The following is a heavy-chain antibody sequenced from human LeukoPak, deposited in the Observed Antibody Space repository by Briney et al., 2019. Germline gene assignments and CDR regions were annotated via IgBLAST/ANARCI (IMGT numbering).Heavy chain of an antibody. D-gene: IGHD2-2*01. V-gene: IGHV3-74*01. CDR1: GFTFSGYW. J-gene: IGHJ3*02. CDR2: VKSDASST. CDR3: ARVGVVPAAIPDGFDI. Sequence: GGSLRLSCAASGFTFSGYWMYWVRQAPGKGLVWVSGVKSDASSTYYADSVKGRFTISRDNSKNTLYLQMNSLTAEDTAVYYCARVGVVPAAIPDGFDIWGQGTMVTVSS.